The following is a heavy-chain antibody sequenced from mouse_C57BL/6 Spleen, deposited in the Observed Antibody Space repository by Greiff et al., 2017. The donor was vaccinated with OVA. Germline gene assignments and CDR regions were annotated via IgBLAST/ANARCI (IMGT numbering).Heavy chain of an antibody. D-gene: IGHD2-4*01. J-gene: IGHJ2*01. CDR1: GFNIKNTS. CDR3: ARSYDSPDY. Sequence: EVQLQQSVAELVRPGASVKLSCTASGFNIKNTSMHWVKQRPEQGLEWIGRIDPADGNTKYAPKVQGKATITADTSSNTAYLQLSSLTSEDTAIYYCARSYDSPDYWGQGTTLTVSS. CDR2: IDPADGNT. V-gene: IGHV14-3*01.